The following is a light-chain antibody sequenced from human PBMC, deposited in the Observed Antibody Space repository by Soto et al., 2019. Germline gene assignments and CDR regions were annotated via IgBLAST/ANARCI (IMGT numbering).Light chain of an antibody. CDR3: HQRQSWPRT. J-gene: IGKJ1*01. CDR1: QAVNTR. CDR2: QTS. Sequence: EIVWRQSRAPLSSFPGEGLTRSCTASQAVNTRLAWYQHRPGQAPRLLIYQTSLRAAGIPARFSASGSGTDFTLTISDVQPEDFALYYCHQRQSWPRTFGQGTKVDIK. V-gene: IGKV3-11*01.